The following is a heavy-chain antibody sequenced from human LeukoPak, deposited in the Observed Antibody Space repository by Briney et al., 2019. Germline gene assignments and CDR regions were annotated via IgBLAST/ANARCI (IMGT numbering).Heavy chain of an antibody. J-gene: IGHJ4*02. CDR2: IRYDGSNK. Sequence: GGSLRLSCGASGFIFDTHDMHWVRQAPGKGLEWVAFIRYDGSNKYYADSVKGRFTISRDNSKNTLYLQMNSLRAEDTAVYYCAKDRGGQWLIHFDYWGQGTLVTVSS. CDR1: GFIFDTHD. CDR3: AKDRGGQWLIHFDY. D-gene: IGHD6-19*01. V-gene: IGHV3-30*02.